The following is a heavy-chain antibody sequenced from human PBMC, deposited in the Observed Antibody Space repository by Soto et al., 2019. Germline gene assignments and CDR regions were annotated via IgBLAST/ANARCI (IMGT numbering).Heavy chain of an antibody. CDR2: IYHSGST. CDR3: ARDQLWFGDFNTWGMDV. V-gene: IGHV4-4*02. D-gene: IGHD3-10*01. J-gene: IGHJ6*03. CDR1: GGSISSSNW. Sequence: SETLSLTCVVSGGSISSSNWWSWVRQPPGKGLEWIGEIYHSGSTNYNPSLKSRVTISVDKSKNQFSLKLSSVTAADTAVYYCARDQLWFGDFNTWGMDVWGKGTTVT.